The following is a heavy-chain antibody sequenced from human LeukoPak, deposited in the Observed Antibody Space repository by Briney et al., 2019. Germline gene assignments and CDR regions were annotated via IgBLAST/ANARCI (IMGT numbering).Heavy chain of an antibody. V-gene: IGHV3-7*01. CDR1: GFTFSCYW. J-gene: IGHJ4*02. CDR2: IKQDGSEK. Sequence: PGGSLRLSCAASGFTFSCYWMSWVRQAPGKGLEWVANIKQDGSEKYYVDSVKGRFTISRDNAKNSLYLQMNSLRAEDTAVYYCARVDMVRGVIMGAFDYWGQGTLVTVSS. D-gene: IGHD3-10*01. CDR3: ARVDMVRGVIMGAFDY.